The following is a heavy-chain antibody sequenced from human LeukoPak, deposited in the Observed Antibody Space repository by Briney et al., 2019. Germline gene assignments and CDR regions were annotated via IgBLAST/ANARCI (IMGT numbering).Heavy chain of an antibody. CDR2: INPNSGGT. CDR1: GYTFTGYY. V-gene: IGHV1-2*02. CDR3: ARDLTVAAKENWFDP. D-gene: IGHD2-15*01. Sequence: VASVKVSCKASGYTFTGYYMHWVRQAPGQGLEWMGWINPNSGGTNYAQKFQGRVTMTRDTSISTAYMELSRLRSDDTAVYYCARDLTVAAKENWFDPWGQGTLVTVSS. J-gene: IGHJ5*02.